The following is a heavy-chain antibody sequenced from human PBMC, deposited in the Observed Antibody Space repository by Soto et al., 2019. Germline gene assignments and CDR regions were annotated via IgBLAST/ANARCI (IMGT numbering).Heavy chain of an antibody. V-gene: IGHV3-23*01. CDR2: ISGSGGST. CDR1: GFTFSSYA. J-gene: IGHJ6*03. CDR3: ANSPPPGYSSSSIRYYYYYMDV. Sequence: GGSLRLSCAASGFTFSSYAMSWVRQAPGKGLEWVSAISGSGGSTYYADSVKGRFTISRDNSKNTLYLQMNSLRAEDTAVYYCANSPPPGYSSSSIRYYYYYMDVWGKGTTVTVSS. D-gene: IGHD6-6*01.